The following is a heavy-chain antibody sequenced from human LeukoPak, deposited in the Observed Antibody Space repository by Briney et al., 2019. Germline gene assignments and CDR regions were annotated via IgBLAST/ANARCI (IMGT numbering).Heavy chain of an antibody. V-gene: IGHV3-23*01. CDR3: AKDLTGYYDWG. Sequence: GGSLRFSCAASAFTFSSYAMSWVRQAPGKGLEWGSAISGSGGSTYYADSVKGRFTISRDNSKNTLYLQMNSLRAEDTAVYYCAKDLTGYYDWGWGQGTLVTVSS. J-gene: IGHJ4*02. CDR1: AFTFSSYA. D-gene: IGHD3-9*01. CDR2: ISGSGGST.